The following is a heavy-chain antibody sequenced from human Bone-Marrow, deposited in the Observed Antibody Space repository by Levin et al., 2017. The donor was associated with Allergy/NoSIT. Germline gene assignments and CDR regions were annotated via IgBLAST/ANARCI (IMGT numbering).Heavy chain of an antibody. V-gene: IGHV4-59*01. Sequence: ASETLSLTCTVSGGSISRYYWSWIRRPPGKGLEWIGYSYYSGSSKYNPSLKSRVTISIDTSKNQFSLKLRSVTAADTAIYYCASGYDTRGVGAFDIWGQGTKVTVSS. J-gene: IGHJ3*02. CDR1: GGSISRYY. CDR3: ASGYDTRGVGAFDI. CDR2: SYYSGSS. D-gene: IGHD3-22*01.